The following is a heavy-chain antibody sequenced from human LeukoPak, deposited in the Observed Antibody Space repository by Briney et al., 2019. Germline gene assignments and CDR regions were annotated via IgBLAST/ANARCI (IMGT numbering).Heavy chain of an antibody. Sequence: GGSLRLSCAASGFTFSSYSMNWVRQAPGKGLEWVSVIGASGSNIYFADSVKGRFTISRDNSKNTLSLQMNSLRADDTAVYYCAKGARSDGTTRYFDYWGQGALVTVSS. V-gene: IGHV3-23*01. CDR1: GFTFSSYS. CDR3: AKGARSDGTTRYFDY. J-gene: IGHJ4*02. CDR2: IGASGSNI. D-gene: IGHD1-1*01.